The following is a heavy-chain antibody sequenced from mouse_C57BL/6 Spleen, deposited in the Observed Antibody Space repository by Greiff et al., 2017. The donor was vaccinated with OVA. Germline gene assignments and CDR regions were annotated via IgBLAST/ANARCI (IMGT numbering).Heavy chain of an antibody. CDR3: ARVPYYGNYEGSMDY. CDR1: GYTFTSYW. J-gene: IGHJ4*01. D-gene: IGHD2-10*01. CDR2: IDPSDSET. V-gene: IGHV1-52*01. Sequence: QVHVKQPGAELVRPGSSVKLSCKASGYTFTSYWMHWVKQRPIQGLEWIGNIDPSDSETHYNQKFKDKATLTVDKSSSTAYMQLSSLTSEDSAVYYCARVPYYGNYEGSMDYWGQGTSVTVSS.